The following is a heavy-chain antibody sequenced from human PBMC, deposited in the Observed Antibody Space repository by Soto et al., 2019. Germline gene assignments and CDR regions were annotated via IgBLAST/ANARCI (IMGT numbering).Heavy chain of an antibody. V-gene: IGHV4-28*01. CDR2: ITHGGST. CDR1: GYSIRSSDW. D-gene: IGHD6-19*01. CDR3: ARMAVTTFYYYAMDV. J-gene: IGHJ6*02. Sequence: PSETRSLTCAVYGYSIRSSDWGGWIRQPPGKGLEWIGYITHGGSTNYNPSLKRRVTMSVDPSKNQFSLNLTSVTAVDTAVYYCARMAVTTFYYYAMDVWGQGTTVTVSS.